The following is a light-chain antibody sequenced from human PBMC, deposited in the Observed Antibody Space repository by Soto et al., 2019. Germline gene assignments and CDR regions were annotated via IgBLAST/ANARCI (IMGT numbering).Light chain of an antibody. CDR2: GAS. V-gene: IGKV3-20*01. CDR1: QSVSSSY. J-gene: IGKJ1*01. CDR3: QQYGRSGT. Sequence: ETVLTQSPGTLSLSPGERATLSCRASQSVSSSYLGWYQQKPGQAPRLLIYGASNRATGIPDRFSGSGSGTDFTLTISRLEPEDFAVYYCQQYGRSGTFGLGTKVDIK.